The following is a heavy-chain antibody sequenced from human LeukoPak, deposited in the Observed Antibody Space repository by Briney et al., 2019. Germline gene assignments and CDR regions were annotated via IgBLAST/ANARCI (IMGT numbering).Heavy chain of an antibody. V-gene: IGHV1-2*04. J-gene: IGHJ6*02. CDR3: ARGSDSYCGGDCGDLYGMDV. CDR2: INPNSGGT. D-gene: IGHD2-21*02. Sequence: ASVKVSCKASGGTFSSYAISWVRQAPGQGLEWMGWINPNSGGTNYAQKFQGWVTMTRDTSISTAYMELSRLRSDDTAVYYCARGSDSYCGGDCGDLYGMDVWGQGTTVTVSS. CDR1: GGTFSSYA.